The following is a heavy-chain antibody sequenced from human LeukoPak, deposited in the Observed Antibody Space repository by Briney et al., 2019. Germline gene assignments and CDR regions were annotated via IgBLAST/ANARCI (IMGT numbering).Heavy chain of an antibody. CDR1: GFTFSDYY. Sequence: GGSLRLSCAASGFTFSDYYMSWIRQAPGKGLEWVSYISSSGSTIYYADSVKGRFTISRGNAENTLYLQMNSLRVEDTAVYYCVRSAFHAGSGNYYDYWGQGTLVTVSS. D-gene: IGHD3-22*01. V-gene: IGHV3-11*04. CDR2: ISSSGSTI. CDR3: VRSAFHAGSGNYYDY. J-gene: IGHJ4*02.